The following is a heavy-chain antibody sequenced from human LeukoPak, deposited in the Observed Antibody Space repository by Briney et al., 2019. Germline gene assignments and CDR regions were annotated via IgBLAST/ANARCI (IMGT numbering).Heavy chain of an antibody. J-gene: IGHJ6*03. CDR1: GFTFSSYW. CDR3: AREPGRSGLGATPGVSLYYYYYMDV. Sequence: PGGSLRLSCAASGFTFSSYWMSWVRQAPGKGLEWVANIKQDGSEKYYVDSVKGRFTISRDNAKNSLYLQMNSLRAEDTAVYYCAREPGRSGLGATPGVSLYYYYYMDVWGKGTTVTVSS. D-gene: IGHD1-26*01. V-gene: IGHV3-7*01. CDR2: IKQDGSEK.